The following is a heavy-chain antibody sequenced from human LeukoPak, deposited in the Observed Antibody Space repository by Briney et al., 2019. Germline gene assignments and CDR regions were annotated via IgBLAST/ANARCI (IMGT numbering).Heavy chain of an antibody. CDR3: ARDRPPELLEWLFDHTGPGAFDI. CDR2: IKQDGSEK. D-gene: IGHD3-3*01. CDR1: GFTFSSYW. Sequence: GGSLRLSCAASGFTFSSYWMSWVRQAPGKGLEWVANIKQDGSEKYYVDSVKGRFTISRDNAKNSLYLQMNSLRAEDTAVYYCARDRPPELLEWLFDHTGPGAFDIWGQGTMVTVSS. J-gene: IGHJ3*02. V-gene: IGHV3-7*01.